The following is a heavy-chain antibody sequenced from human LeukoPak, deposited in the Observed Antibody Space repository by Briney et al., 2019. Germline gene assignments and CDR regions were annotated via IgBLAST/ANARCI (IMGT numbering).Heavy chain of an antibody. J-gene: IGHJ5*02. D-gene: IGHD1-1*01. V-gene: IGHV4-59*01. CDR1: GGSISSYY. Sequence: ASETLSLTCTVSGGSISSYYWSWIRQPPGKGLEWIGYIYYSGSTNYNPSLKSRVTISVDTSKNQFSLKLSSVTAADTAVYYCVSTSGLPAKTGFDPWGQGTLVTVSS. CDR3: VSTSGLPAKTGFDP. CDR2: IYYSGST.